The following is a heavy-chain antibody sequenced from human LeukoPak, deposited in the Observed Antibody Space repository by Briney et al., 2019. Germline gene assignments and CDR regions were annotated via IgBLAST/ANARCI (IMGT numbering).Heavy chain of an antibody. V-gene: IGHV4-59*12. CDR1: GGSISSYY. CDR2: ISYSGYT. CDR3: ARGRRSQNFDY. J-gene: IGHJ4*02. Sequence: SETLSLTCTVSGGSISSYYWSWIRQPPGKGLEWIGYISYSGYTKYNPSLKSRVTISVDTSKNQFSLKLSSVTAADTAVYYCARGRRSQNFDYWGQGTLVTVSS.